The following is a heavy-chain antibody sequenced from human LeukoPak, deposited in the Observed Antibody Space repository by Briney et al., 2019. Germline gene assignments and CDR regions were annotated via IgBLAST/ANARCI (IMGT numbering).Heavy chain of an antibody. CDR2: IYYSGST. Sequence: KPSETLSLTCTVSGGSISNYYWSWIRQPPGKGLEWIGYIYYSGSTNYNPSLKSRVTISVDTSKNQFSLKLSSVTAADTAVYYCARDYYDSSGYAFDIWGQGTMVTVSS. J-gene: IGHJ3*02. V-gene: IGHV4-59*12. CDR1: GGSISNYY. CDR3: ARDYYDSSGYAFDI. D-gene: IGHD3-22*01.